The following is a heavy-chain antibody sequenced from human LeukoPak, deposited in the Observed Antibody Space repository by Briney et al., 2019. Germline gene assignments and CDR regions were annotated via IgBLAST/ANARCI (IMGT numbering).Heavy chain of an antibody. CDR2: IKEDGNEK. J-gene: IGHJ3*02. CDR1: GFTFSSYW. V-gene: IGHV3-7*01. CDR3: AREQLVERADAFDI. D-gene: IGHD1-1*01. Sequence: PGGSLRLSCAASGFTFSSYWMSWIRQAPGKGLEWVANIKEDGNEKYYVDSVKGRFTISRDNTKNSLYLQMNSLRAEDTAVYYCAREQLVERADAFDIWGQGTMVTVSS.